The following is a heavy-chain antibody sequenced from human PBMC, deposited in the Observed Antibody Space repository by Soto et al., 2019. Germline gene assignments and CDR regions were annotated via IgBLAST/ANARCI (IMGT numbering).Heavy chain of an antibody. D-gene: IGHD3-10*01. CDR1: GYPVTSYA. Sequence: ASVKVSCKASGYPVTSYAMHWVSHAPGQRLERMGWINAGNGNTKYSQKFQGRVTITRDTSASTAYMELSSLRSEDTAVYYCAGGWFREFVYYFDYWGQGTLVTVSS. V-gene: IGHV1-3*01. J-gene: IGHJ4*02. CDR2: INAGNGNT. CDR3: AGGWFREFVYYFDY.